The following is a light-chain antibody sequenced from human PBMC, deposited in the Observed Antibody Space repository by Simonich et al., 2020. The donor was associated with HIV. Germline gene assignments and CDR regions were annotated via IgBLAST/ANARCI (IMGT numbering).Light chain of an antibody. CDR1: QGISNG. CDR3: QQYHGYSLT. J-gene: IGKJ4*01. V-gene: IGKV1-5*03. CDR2: KAS. Sequence: DIQVTQSPSSLSASVGDRVTITCRASQGISNGLSWYQQKPGQAPTLLIYKASTLESGVPSRFSGSGSGTEFTLTISSLQPDDFATYYCQQYHGYSLTFGGGTKVEI.